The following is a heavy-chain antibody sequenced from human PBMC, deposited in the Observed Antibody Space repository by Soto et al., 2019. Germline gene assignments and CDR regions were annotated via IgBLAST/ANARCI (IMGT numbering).Heavy chain of an antibody. V-gene: IGHV5-51*01. D-gene: IGHD3-3*01. J-gene: IGHJ6*02. CDR3: ATHLRRSLEWPTRYYYYGMDV. CDR2: IYPGDSDT. CDR1: GYSFTSYW. Sequence: ESLKVSCKGCGYSFTSYWIGWVRQMPGKGLEWMGIIYPGDSDTRYSPSFQGQVTISADKSISTAYLQWSSLKASDTAMYYCATHLRRSLEWPTRYYYYGMDVWGQGTTVTVSS.